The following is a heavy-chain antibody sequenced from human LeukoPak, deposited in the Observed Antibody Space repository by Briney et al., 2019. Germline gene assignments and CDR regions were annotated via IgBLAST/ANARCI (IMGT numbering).Heavy chain of an antibody. CDR1: GFTFGDYG. Sequence: GGSLRLSCTTSGFTFGDYGFNWVRQAPGKGLEWVGFIRKKAHDWKPQYAASGQGRFTISRDDSKGIAYLEMSSLKTEDTAVYYCTRAGGYDNYLDYWGQGTPVTVSS. J-gene: IGHJ4*02. D-gene: IGHD5-12*01. V-gene: IGHV3-49*04. CDR3: TRAGGYDNYLDY. CDR2: IRKKAHDWKP.